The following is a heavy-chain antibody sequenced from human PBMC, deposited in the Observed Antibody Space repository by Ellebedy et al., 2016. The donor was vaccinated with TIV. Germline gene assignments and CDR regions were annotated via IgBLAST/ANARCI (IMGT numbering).Heavy chain of an antibody. Sequence: GGSLRLSXAASGFTFDDYAMHWVRQAPGKGLEWVSGISWNSGSIGYADSVKGRFTISRDNAKNSLYLQMNSLRAEDTALYYCAKDILWFGAYYYGMDVWGQGTTVTVSS. CDR3: AKDILWFGAYYYGMDV. CDR2: ISWNSGSI. V-gene: IGHV3-9*01. CDR1: GFTFDDYA. J-gene: IGHJ6*02. D-gene: IGHD3-10*01.